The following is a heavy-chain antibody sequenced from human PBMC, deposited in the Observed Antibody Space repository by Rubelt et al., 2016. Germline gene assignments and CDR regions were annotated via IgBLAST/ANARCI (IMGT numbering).Heavy chain of an antibody. Sequence: QVQLVQSGAEVKKPGASVKVSCKASGYTFTGYYMHWVRQAPGQGLEWMGWINPNSGGTNYAQKFQGRVTMTRDTSISTAYMGLSRLSSDDTAVYYCARFAIGGHSSGYLFDYWGQGTLVTVSS. CDR1: GYTFTGYY. J-gene: IGHJ4*02. CDR3: ARFAIGGHSSGYLFDY. V-gene: IGHV1-2*02. D-gene: IGHD3-22*01. CDR2: INPNSGGT.